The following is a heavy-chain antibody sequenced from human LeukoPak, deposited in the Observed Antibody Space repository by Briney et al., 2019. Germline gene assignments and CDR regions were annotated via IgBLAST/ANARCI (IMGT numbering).Heavy chain of an antibody. Sequence: PGGSLRLSCVVSGFTFSTHAMTWVRQPPGKGLEWIGEINHSGSTNYNPSLKSRVTISVDTSKNQFSLKLSSVTAADTAVYYCARVGRFPLVTMVRGAFDYWGQGTLVTVSS. V-gene: IGHV4-34*01. CDR3: ARVGRFPLVTMVRGAFDY. CDR1: GFTFSTHA. J-gene: IGHJ4*02. D-gene: IGHD3-10*01. CDR2: INHSGST.